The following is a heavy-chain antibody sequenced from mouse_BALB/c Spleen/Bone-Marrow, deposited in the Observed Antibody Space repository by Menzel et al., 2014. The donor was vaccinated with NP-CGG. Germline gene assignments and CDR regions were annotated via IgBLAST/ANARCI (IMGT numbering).Heavy chain of an antibody. V-gene: IGHV7-3*02. CDR2: IRNKANGYTT. CDR3: ARWLLRAMDY. CDR1: GFTFTDYY. D-gene: IGHD2-3*01. J-gene: IGHJ4*01. Sequence: EVMLVESGGGLVQPGGSLRLSCATSGFTFTDYYMSWVRQPPGKALEWLGFIRNKANGYTTEYSASVKGRFTISRDNSQSILYLQMNTLRAEDSATYDCARWLLRAMDYWGQGTSVTVSS.